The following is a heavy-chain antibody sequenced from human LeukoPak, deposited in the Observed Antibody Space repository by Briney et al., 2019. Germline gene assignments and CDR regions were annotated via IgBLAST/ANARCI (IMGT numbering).Heavy chain of an antibody. Sequence: PGGSLRLSCEAPGFTFNNYWMSWFRQAPGKGLEWVANIKQDESEKNYVDSVKGRFTISRDNVKNSLYLQMNSLRAEDTAVYSCARGADGVSSNSRGWFDPWGQGTLVTVSS. CDR1: GFTFNNYW. D-gene: IGHD2-15*01. J-gene: IGHJ5*02. V-gene: IGHV3-7*01. CDR3: ARGADGVSSNSRGWFDP. CDR2: IKQDESEK.